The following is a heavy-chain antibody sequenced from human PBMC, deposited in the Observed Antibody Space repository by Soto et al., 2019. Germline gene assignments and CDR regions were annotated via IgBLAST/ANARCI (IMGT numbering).Heavy chain of an antibody. J-gene: IGHJ3*02. CDR3: ARSRDVLLWFGELFPDAFDI. CDR1: GGSISSYY. D-gene: IGHD3-10*01. CDR2: IYYSGST. V-gene: IGHV4-59*01. Sequence: SETLSLTCTVSGGSISSYYWSWIRQPPGKGLEWIGYIYYSGSTNYNPSLKSRVTISVDTSKNQFSLKLSSVTAADTAVYYCARSRDVLLWFGELFPDAFDIWGQGTMVTVSS.